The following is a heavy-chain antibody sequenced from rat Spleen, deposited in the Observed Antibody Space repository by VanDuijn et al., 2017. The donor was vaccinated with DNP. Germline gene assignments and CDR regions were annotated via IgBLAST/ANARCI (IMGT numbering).Heavy chain of an antibody. J-gene: IGHJ3*01. Sequence: EVQLVESGGGPVQPGRSLKLSCLASGFIFSNHWMTWIRQAPGKGLEWVASITNSGVNTYYRDSVKGRFTISRDNAKSTLYLQMDSLRSEDTATYYCTIAYNSGFVYWGQGTLVTVSS. CDR1: GFIFSNHW. D-gene: IGHD4-3*01. V-gene: IGHV5-31*01. CDR2: ITNSGVNT. CDR3: TIAYNSGFVY.